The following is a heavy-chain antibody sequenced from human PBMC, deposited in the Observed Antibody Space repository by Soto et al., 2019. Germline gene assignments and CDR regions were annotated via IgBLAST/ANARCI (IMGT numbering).Heavy chain of an antibody. J-gene: IGHJ5*01. V-gene: IGHV3-30*18. CDR3: AKEKMAWGVSTDGFES. CDR1: GFTFTVYG. D-gene: IGHD3-10*01. Sequence: GGSLRLSCAASGFTFTVYGIHWVRQAPGKGLEWVALISYDGSNKYYADSVKGRFTVSRDNSRDTLYLQMNSLRAEGTAVYYCAKEKMAWGVSTDGFESWGQGTLVTVSS. CDR2: ISYDGSNK.